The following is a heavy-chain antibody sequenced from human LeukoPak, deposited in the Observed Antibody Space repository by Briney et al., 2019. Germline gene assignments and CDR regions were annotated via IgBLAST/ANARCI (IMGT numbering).Heavy chain of an antibody. V-gene: IGHV1-69*13. J-gene: IGHJ4*02. D-gene: IGHD2-2*01. CDR3: ARRYCNSTSCHYFDY. CDR1: GGTFSSYA. CDR2: IIPIFGTA. Sequence: ASVKVSCKASGGTFSSYAISWVRQAPGQGLEWMGGIIPIFGTANYAQKFQGRVTITADESTSTAYMELSSLRSEDTAVYYCARRYCNSTSCHYFDYWGQGTLVTVSS.